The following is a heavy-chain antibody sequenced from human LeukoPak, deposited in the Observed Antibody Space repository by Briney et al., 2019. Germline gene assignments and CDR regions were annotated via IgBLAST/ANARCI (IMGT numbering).Heavy chain of an antibody. V-gene: IGHV4-4*07. D-gene: IGHD6-19*01. CDR2: IYTSGST. Sequence: SETLSLTCTVSGGSISNYYWSWIRQPAGKGLEWIGRIYTSGSTNYNPSLKSRVTMSVDTSKNQFSLKLSSVTAADTAVYYCARDKSGWLNDDAFDIRGQGTMVTVSS. J-gene: IGHJ3*02. CDR1: GGSISNYY. CDR3: ARDKSGWLNDDAFDI.